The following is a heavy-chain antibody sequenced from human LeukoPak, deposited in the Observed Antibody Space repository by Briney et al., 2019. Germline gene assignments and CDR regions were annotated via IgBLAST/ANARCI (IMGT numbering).Heavy chain of an antibody. Sequence: ASVKVSCKVSGYTLTELSMHWVRQAPGKGLEWMGGFDPEDGETIYAQKFQGRVTMTEDTSTDTAYMELSSLRSEDTAVYYCATSGTNVLLWFGELFYWGQGTLVTVSS. CDR3: ATSGTNVLLWFGELFY. CDR2: FDPEDGET. V-gene: IGHV1-24*01. D-gene: IGHD3-10*01. J-gene: IGHJ4*02. CDR1: GYTLTELS.